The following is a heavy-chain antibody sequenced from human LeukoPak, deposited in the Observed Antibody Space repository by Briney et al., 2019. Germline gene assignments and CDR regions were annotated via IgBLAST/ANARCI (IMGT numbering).Heavy chain of an antibody. CDR3: AKDSVSSSWSRKNWFDP. J-gene: IGHJ5*02. V-gene: IGHV3-23*01. Sequence: GGSLRLSCAASGFTFSSYAMSWVRQAPGKGLEWVSAISGSGGSTYYADSVKGRFTISRDNSKNTLYLQMNSLRAEDTAVYYCAKDSVSSSWSRKNWFDPWGQGTLVTVSS. D-gene: IGHD6-13*01. CDR1: GFTFSSYA. CDR2: ISGSGGST.